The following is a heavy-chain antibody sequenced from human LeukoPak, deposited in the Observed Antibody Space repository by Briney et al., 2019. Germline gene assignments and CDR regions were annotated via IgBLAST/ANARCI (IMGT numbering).Heavy chain of an antibody. V-gene: IGHV4-59*01. J-gene: IGHJ5*02. CDR1: GGSISSYY. CDR3: ARGETGTIDSSGHYPRFVGFDP. D-gene: IGHD3-22*01. CDR2: IYYSGST. Sequence: SETLSLTCTVSGGSISSYYWNWIRQPPGKGLEWIGYIYYSGSTNDNPFLKSRVTISVDTSKNQFSLKLSSVTAADTAVYYCARGETGTIDSSGHYPRFVGFDPWGQGTLVTVSS.